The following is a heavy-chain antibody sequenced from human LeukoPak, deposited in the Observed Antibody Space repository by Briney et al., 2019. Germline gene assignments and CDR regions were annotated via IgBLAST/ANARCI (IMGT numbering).Heavy chain of an antibody. CDR1: GFTFSSYG. J-gene: IGHJ6*03. V-gene: IGHV3-33*06. CDR3: AKAEAYYDILTGYYYYYYMDV. D-gene: IGHD3-9*01. CDR2: IWYDGSNK. Sequence: GGSLRLSCAASGFTFSSYGMHWVRQAPGKGLEWVAVIWYDGSNKYYADSVKGRFTISRDNSKNTLYLQMNSLRAEDTAVYYCAKAEAYYDILTGYYYYYYMDVWGKGTTVTVSS.